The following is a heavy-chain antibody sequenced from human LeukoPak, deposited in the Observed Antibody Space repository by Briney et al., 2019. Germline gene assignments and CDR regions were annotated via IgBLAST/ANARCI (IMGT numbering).Heavy chain of an antibody. CDR2: ISGSGGST. CDR3: TTAPVLSSSWPGDN. J-gene: IGHJ4*02. V-gene: IGHV3-23*01. Sequence: GGSLRLSCAASGFTFSSYAMSWVRQAPGKGLEWVSAISGSGGSTYYADSVKGRLTISRDNSKNTLYLQMNSLRAEDTAVYYCTTAPVLSSSWPGDNWGQGTLVTVSS. CDR1: GFTFSSYA. D-gene: IGHD6-13*01.